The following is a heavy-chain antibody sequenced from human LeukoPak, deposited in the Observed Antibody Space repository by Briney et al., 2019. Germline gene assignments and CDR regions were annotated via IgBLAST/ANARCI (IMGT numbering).Heavy chain of an antibody. V-gene: IGHV1-2*02. CDR3: ARGRFGEWDNWFDP. Sequence: ASVKVSCKASGYTFTGYYIHWVRQAPGQGLEWMAWINPNSGATNYAQKFQGRVSMTRDTSISTAYLALSRLTSDDTAVYFCARGRFGEWDNWFDPWGQGTLVTVSS. D-gene: IGHD3-10*01. J-gene: IGHJ5*02. CDR1: GYTFTGYY. CDR2: INPNSGAT.